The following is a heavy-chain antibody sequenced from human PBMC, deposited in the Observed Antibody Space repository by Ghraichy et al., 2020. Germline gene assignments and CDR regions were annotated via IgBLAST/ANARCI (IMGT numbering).Heavy chain of an antibody. CDR1: NGYISSYF. CDR2: ISARGST. CDR3: ARSYSGSYSFDY. V-gene: IGHV4-4*09. J-gene: IGHJ4*02. Sequence: SETLSLTCTVSNGYISSYFWSWIRQPPGKGLEWIGYISARGSTRYNPSLKSRVSMSIDTSKSQFPLNLSSVTAADTATYYCARSYSGSYSFDYWGQGALVTVSS. D-gene: IGHD1-26*01.